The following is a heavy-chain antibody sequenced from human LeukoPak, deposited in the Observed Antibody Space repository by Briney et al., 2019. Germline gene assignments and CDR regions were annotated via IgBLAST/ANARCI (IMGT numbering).Heavy chain of an antibody. J-gene: IGHJ4*02. V-gene: IGHV4-34*01. Sequence: SETLSLTFTVSGGSISTSYWSWIRQPPGKGLEWIGEINHSGSTNYNPSLKSRVTISVDTSKNQFSLKLSSVTAADTAVYYCARGSLEDSSGYYVVYDYWGQGTLVTVSS. CDR3: ARGSLEDSSGYYVVYDY. CDR2: INHSGST. D-gene: IGHD3-22*01. CDR1: GGSISTSY.